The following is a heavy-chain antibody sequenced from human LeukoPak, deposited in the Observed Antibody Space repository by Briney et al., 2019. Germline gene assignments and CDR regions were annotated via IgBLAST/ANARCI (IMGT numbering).Heavy chain of an antibody. D-gene: IGHD4-17*01. CDR3: ARGIESYGDYGY. J-gene: IGHJ4*02. CDR1: GGSFSGYY. CDR2: MYNSGST. V-gene: IGHV4-59*01. Sequence: PSETLSLTCAVYGGSFSGYYWSWIRQPPGKGLEWIAYMYNSGSTNYNPSLKRRVTISIDTSKNQFSLKLSSLTAADTAIYYCARGIESYGDYGYWGQGILVTVSS.